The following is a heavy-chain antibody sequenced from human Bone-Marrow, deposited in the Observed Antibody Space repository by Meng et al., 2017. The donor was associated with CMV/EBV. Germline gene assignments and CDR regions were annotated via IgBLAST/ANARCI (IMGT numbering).Heavy chain of an antibody. V-gene: IGHV4-34*01. D-gene: IGHD3-3*01. Sequence: GSLRLSCAVYGGSFSGYYWSWIRQPPGKGLEWIGEINHSGSTNYNPSLKSRVTISVDTSKNQFSLKLSSVTAADTAVYYRARSSHYDFWSGYSSTYHYYYGMDVWGQGTTVTVSS. J-gene: IGHJ6*02. CDR3: ARSSHYDFWSGYSSTYHYYYGMDV. CDR2: INHSGST. CDR1: GGSFSGYY.